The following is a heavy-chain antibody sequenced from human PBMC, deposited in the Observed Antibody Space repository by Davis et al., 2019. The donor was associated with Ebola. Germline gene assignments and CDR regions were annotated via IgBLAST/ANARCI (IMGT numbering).Heavy chain of an antibody. D-gene: IGHD2-21*02. V-gene: IGHV1-46*01. Sequence: ASVKVSCKASGYTFTNYYLHWVRQAPGQGLEWMGVFNPSGGGTGYAQKFQGRVTMTGDTSTRTVYMELSSLRSEDTAVYYCARSASCGGDCYYFDYWGQGTLVSVSS. J-gene: IGHJ4*02. CDR1: GYTFTNYY. CDR2: FNPSGGGT. CDR3: ARSASCGGDCYYFDY.